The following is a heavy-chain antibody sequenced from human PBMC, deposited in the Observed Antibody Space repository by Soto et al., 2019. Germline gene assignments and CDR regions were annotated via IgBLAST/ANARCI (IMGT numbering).Heavy chain of an antibody. J-gene: IGHJ6*02. CDR2: IYYSGST. V-gene: IGHV4-30-4*01. D-gene: IGHD2-2*01. CDR3: ARDQDCSSTSCYSTAPYGMDV. Sequence: PSETLSLTCTVSGGSIGSGDYYWSWIRQPPGKGLEWIGYIYYSGSTYYNPSLKSRVTISVDTSKNQFSLKLSSVTAADTAVYYCARDQDCSSTSCYSTAPYGMDVWGQGTTVTVSS. CDR1: GGSIGSGDYY.